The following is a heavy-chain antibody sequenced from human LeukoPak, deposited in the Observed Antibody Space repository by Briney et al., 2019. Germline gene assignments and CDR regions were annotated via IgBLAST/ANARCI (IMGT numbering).Heavy chain of an antibody. CDR1: GYIFADYY. J-gene: IGHJ4*02. D-gene: IGHD6-6*01. Sequence: ASVKVSCKASGYIFADYYMHWVRQAPGQELGWMGRINPNSGGTNYAQKLQGRVTMTTDTSTSTAYMELRSLRSDDTAVYYCARAPLYGSCEYWGQGTLVTVSS. CDR3: ARAPLYGSCEY. V-gene: IGHV1/OR15-1*04. CDR2: INPNSGGT.